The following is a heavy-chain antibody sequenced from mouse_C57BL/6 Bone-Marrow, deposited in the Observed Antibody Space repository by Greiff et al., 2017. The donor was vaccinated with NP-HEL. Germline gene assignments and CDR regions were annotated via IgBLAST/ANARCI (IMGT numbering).Heavy chain of an antibody. CDR1: GYTFTDYE. Sequence: QVQLQQSGAELVRPGASVTLSCKASGYTFTDYEMHWVKQTPVHGLEWIGAIYPETGGTAYNQKFKGKAILTADKSSSTAYMELRSLTSEDSAVYYCAGSSYDYPFAYWGQGTLVTVSA. V-gene: IGHV1-15*01. CDR3: AGSSYDYPFAY. D-gene: IGHD2-4*01. CDR2: IYPETGGT. J-gene: IGHJ3*01.